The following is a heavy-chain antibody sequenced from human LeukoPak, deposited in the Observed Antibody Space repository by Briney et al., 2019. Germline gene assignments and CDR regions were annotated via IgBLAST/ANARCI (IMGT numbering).Heavy chain of an antibody. J-gene: IGHJ6*02. CDR2: IYYSGST. V-gene: IGHV4-59*01. CDR1: GGSISSYY. D-gene: IGHD3-10*01. CDR3: ARAELYYGMDV. Sequence: PSETLSLTCTVSGGSISSYYWSWIRQPPGKGLEWIGYIYYSGSTNYNPPLKSRVTISVDTSKNQFSLKLSSVTAADTAVYYCARAELYYGMDVWGQGTTVTVSS.